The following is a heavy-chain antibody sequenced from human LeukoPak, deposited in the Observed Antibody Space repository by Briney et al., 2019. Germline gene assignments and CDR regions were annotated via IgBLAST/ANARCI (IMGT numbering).Heavy chain of an antibody. Sequence: GASVKVSCKASGGTFSSYAISWVRQAPGQGLGWMGRIIPILGIANYAQKFQGRVTITADKSTSTAYMELSSLRSEDTAVYYCAREGLGELAMYGYWGQGTLVTVSS. CDR2: IIPILGIA. J-gene: IGHJ4*02. D-gene: IGHD3-16*01. V-gene: IGHV1-69*04. CDR3: AREGLGELAMYGY. CDR1: GGTFSSYA.